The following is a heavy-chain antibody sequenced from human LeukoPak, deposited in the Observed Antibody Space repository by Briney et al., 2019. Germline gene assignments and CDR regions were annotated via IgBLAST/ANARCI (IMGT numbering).Heavy chain of an antibody. CDR2: INPNSGGT. J-gene: IGHJ5*02. D-gene: IGHD3-10*01. V-gene: IGHV1-2*02. CDR1: GYTFTGYY. Sequence: GASVKVSCKASGYTFTGYYMHWVRQAPGQGLGWMGWINPNSGGTNYAQKFQGRVTMTRDTSISTAYMELSRLRSDDTAVYYCARVPAPYGSGSLNWFDPWGQGTLVTVSS. CDR3: ARVPAPYGSGSLNWFDP.